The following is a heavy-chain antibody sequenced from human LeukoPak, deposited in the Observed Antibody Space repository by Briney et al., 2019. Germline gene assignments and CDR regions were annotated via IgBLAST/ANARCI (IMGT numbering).Heavy chain of an antibody. CDR1: GFTFSTFW. J-gene: IGHJ4*02. Sequence: GSLRLSCVASGFTFSTFWMSWVRQAPGKGLEWVANIKQDGSETSYVDSVKGRFTISRDNAKNSLYLLMNNLGAEDTAVYYCADPGVGFWGQGTLVTVSS. CDR3: ADPGVGF. D-gene: IGHD2-8*01. CDR2: IKQDGSET. V-gene: IGHV3-7*01.